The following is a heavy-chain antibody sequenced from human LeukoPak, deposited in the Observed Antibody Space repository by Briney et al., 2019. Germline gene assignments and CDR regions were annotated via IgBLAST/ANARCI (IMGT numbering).Heavy chain of an antibody. CDR2: IYYSGST. V-gene: IGHV4-59*11. CDR3: ARGVDTSYYYCMDV. CDR1: GGSISSQY. D-gene: IGHD5-18*01. J-gene: IGHJ6*03. Sequence: ETLSLTCTVPGGSISSQYRSWIRQPPWKGLEWIGYIYYSGSTNYNPSLKSRVTISVDTSKNQFSLKLSSVTAADTAVYYCARGVDTSYYYCMDVWGKGTTVAVSS.